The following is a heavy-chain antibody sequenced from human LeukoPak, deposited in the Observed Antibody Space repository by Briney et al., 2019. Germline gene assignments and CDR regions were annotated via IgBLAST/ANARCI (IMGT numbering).Heavy chain of an antibody. V-gene: IGHV4-61*08. CDR1: GGSISSGGYY. CDR2: IYYSGSS. Sequence: PSETLSLTCTVSGGSISSGGYYWSWIRQHPGKGLEWIGYIYYSGSSNYNPSLKSRVTISLDTSKNQFSLKLSSVTAADTAVYYCAKGMGGKYCTNGLCYYSWFDPWGQGTLVTVSS. CDR3: AKGMGGKYCTNGLCYYSWFDP. D-gene: IGHD2-8*01. J-gene: IGHJ5*02.